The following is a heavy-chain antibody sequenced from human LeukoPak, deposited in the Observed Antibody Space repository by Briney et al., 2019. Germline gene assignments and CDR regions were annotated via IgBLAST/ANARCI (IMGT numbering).Heavy chain of an antibody. J-gene: IGHJ4*02. D-gene: IGHD6-19*01. CDR2: IYSSGAT. Sequence: SETLSLTCSVSGGSINDIYWTWTRQPAGKGLEWIGRIYSSGATYYNPSLKSRVTISVDMSTNHFSLRLSSVTAADTAVYYCARQGLYGSVHYEDYWGQGTLVTVSS. CDR1: GGSINDIY. V-gene: IGHV4-4*07. CDR3: ARQGLYGSVHYEDY.